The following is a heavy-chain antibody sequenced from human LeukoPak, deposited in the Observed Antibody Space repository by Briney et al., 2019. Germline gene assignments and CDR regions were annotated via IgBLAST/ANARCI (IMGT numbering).Heavy chain of an antibody. D-gene: IGHD1-1*01. Sequence: PGGSLRLSCAASGFSLSGYWMSWVRQAPGKGPEWVANIKEDGSRRYYSESVRGRFTISRDKSENSLYLQMNSLRAEDTAVYYCATHWRGRWGQGTLVTVSS. J-gene: IGHJ4*02. CDR2: IKEDGSRR. CDR1: GFSLSGYW. CDR3: ATHWRGR. V-gene: IGHV3-7*03.